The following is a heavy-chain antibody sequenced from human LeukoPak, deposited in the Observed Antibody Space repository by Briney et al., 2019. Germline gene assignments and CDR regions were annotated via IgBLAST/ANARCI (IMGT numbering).Heavy chain of an antibody. CDR1: GGSFSGYY. V-gene: IGHV4-34*01. Sequence: SETLSLTCAVYGGSFSGYYWSWIRQPPGKGLEWIGEINHSGSTNYNPSLKSRVTISVDTSKNQLSLKLSSVTAADTAVYYCARSRYYDFWSGYYVSFDYWGQGTLVTVSS. CDR2: INHSGST. J-gene: IGHJ4*02. CDR3: ARSRYYDFWSGYYVSFDY. D-gene: IGHD3-3*01.